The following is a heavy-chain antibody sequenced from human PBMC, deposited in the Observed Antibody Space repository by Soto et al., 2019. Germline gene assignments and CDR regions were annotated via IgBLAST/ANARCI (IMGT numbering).Heavy chain of an antibody. V-gene: IGHV3-73*01. CDR2: IRSKANSYAT. Sequence: GGSLRLSCAASGLTFSGSAMHWVRQASGKGLEWVGRIRSKANSYATEYVASVKGRFTISRDDSKNTAYLQMNSLKTEDTAVYYCTRHADLGYYSSTSCYDFDYWGQGTLVTVSS. CDR1: GLTFSGSA. D-gene: IGHD2-2*01. J-gene: IGHJ4*02. CDR3: TRHADLGYYSSTSCYDFDY.